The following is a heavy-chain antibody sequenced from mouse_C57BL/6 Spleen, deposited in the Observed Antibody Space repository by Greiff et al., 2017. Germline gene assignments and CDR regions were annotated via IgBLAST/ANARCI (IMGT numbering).Heavy chain of an antibody. CDR2: IHPNSGST. CDR3: ALITTVVDFDY. V-gene: IGHV1-64*01. CDR1: GYTFTSYW. Sequence: QVQLQQPGAELVKPGASVKLSCKASGYTFTSYWMHWVKQRPGQGLEWIGMIHPNSGSTNYNEKFKSKATLTVDKSSSTAYMQLSSLTSEDSAVYYCALITTVVDFDYWGQGTTLTVSS. D-gene: IGHD1-1*01. J-gene: IGHJ2*01.